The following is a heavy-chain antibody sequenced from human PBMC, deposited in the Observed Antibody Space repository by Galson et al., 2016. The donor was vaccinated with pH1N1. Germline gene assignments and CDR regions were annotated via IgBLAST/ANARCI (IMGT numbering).Heavy chain of an antibody. CDR1: GFTFSDYY. CDR3: AREGLWPGVDAFDI. V-gene: IGHV3-11*04. Sequence: SLRLSCAASGFTFSDYYMYWLRQAPGKGLEWVSFISLSSSIIHYADSVKGRFIISRDSAKNSLYLQMNSLRAEDTALYYCAREGLWPGVDAFDIWGQGTMVTVSS. J-gene: IGHJ3*02. CDR2: ISLSSSII. D-gene: IGHD4/OR15-4a*01.